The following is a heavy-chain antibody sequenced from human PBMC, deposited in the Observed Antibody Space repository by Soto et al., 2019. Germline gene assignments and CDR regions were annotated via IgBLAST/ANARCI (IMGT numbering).Heavy chain of an antibody. CDR1: GFTFSSYG. J-gene: IGHJ4*02. CDR2: IWYDGSNK. D-gene: IGHD5-12*01. Sequence: GGSLRLSCAASGFTFSSYGMHWVRQAPGKGLEWVAVIWYDGSNKYYADSVKGRFTISRDNSKNTLYLQMNSLRAEDTAVYYCARDLSSGYESFDYWGQGTLVTVSS. V-gene: IGHV3-33*01. CDR3: ARDLSSGYESFDY.